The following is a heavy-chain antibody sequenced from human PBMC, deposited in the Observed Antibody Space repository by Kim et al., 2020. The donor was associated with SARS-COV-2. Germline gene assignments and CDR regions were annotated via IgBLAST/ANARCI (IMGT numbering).Heavy chain of an antibody. Sequence: SQTLSLTCAISGDSVSSNSAAWNWIRQSPSRGLEWLGRTYYRSKWYNDYAVSVKSRITINPDTSKNQFSLQLNSVTPEDTAVYYCARDPPGYPMVYIRNAFDIWGQGTMVTVSS. CDR1: GDSVSSNSAA. CDR3: ARDPPGYPMVYIRNAFDI. V-gene: IGHV6-1*01. J-gene: IGHJ3*02. D-gene: IGHD2-8*01. CDR2: TYYRSKWYN.